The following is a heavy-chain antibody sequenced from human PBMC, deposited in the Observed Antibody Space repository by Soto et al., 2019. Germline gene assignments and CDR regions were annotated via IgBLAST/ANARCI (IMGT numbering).Heavy chain of an antibody. CDR1: GFTLSLYT. CDR3: ARLTGISEIGPLEEDN. D-gene: IGHD1-1*01. V-gene: IGHV3-21*06. Sequence: GGSLRLSCAASGFTLSLYTINWVRQAPGKGLEWVSSLGVSDDRLYADSVKGRFTISRDKAKNSLFLEVHGLRAEDTAIYYCARLTGISEIGPLEEDNWGQGTLVTVSS. CDR2: LGVSDDR. J-gene: IGHJ4*02.